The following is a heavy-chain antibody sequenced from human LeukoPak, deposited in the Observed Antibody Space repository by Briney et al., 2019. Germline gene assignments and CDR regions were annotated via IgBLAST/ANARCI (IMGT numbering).Heavy chain of an antibody. Sequence: PGGSLRLSCAASGFXFSNYAISWVRQAPGKGLEWVSIVSGNGGTASYADPVKGRFTISRDNSKNTLYLQMNSLRAEDTAVYYCAKGDYFDSNDYFRAFDCWGQGTLVTVSS. D-gene: IGHD3-22*01. CDR1: GFXFSNYA. J-gene: IGHJ4*02. CDR2: VSGNGGTA. CDR3: AKGDYFDSNDYFRAFDC. V-gene: IGHV3-23*01.